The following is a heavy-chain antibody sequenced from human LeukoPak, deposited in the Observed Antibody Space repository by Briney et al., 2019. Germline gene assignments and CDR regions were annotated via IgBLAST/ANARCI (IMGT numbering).Heavy chain of an antibody. Sequence: PSETLSLTCTVSGGSISSYYWSWIRQPPGKGLEWIGSISHTRTTYYSPSLKSRVTISLDTSKKQLSLKLSSVTAADRALYYCAREVFGPGGAFDIWGQGTMVTVSS. CDR1: GGSISSYY. V-gene: IGHV4-38-2*02. CDR3: AREVFGPGGAFDI. CDR2: ISHTRTT. J-gene: IGHJ3*02. D-gene: IGHD3-16*01.